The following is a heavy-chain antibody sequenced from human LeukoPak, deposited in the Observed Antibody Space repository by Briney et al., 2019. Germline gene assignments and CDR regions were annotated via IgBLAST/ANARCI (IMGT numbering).Heavy chain of an antibody. Sequence: PSETLSLTCTVSGGSISSGGYYWSWIRQHPGKGLEWIGYIYYSGSTYYNPSLKSRVTISVDTSKNQFSLKLSSVTAADTAVYYCARAWYSSGWQRGPLHDAFDIWGQGTMVTVSS. V-gene: IGHV4-31*03. CDR2: IYYSGST. J-gene: IGHJ3*02. D-gene: IGHD6-19*01. CDR1: GGSISSGGYY. CDR3: ARAWYSSGWQRGPLHDAFDI.